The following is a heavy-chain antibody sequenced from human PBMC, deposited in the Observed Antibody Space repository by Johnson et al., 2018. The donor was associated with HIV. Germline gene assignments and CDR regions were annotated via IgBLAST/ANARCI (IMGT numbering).Heavy chain of an antibody. CDR2: IKQDGSEK. CDR1: GFTFSSYW. J-gene: IGHJ3*02. V-gene: IGHV3-7*01. D-gene: IGHD2-15*01. Sequence: EVQLVESGGGLVQPGGSLRLSCAASGFTFSSYWMSWVRQAPGKGLEWVANIKQDGSEKYYVDSVKGRFTISRDNAKISLYLQMNSLRAEDTAVYYCARLYCSGGSCYDSDAFDIWGQGTMVTVSS. CDR3: ARLYCSGGSCYDSDAFDI.